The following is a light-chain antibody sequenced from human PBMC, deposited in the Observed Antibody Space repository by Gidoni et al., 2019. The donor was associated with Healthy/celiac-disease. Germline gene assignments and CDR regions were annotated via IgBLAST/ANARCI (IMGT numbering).Light chain of an antibody. CDR2: GAS. CDR1: QSVSSSY. Sequence: EIVLTQSPGSLSVSPGEIATLSCRASQSVSSSYLAWYQQQPGQAPRLLIDGASSMATGRPDRFRGSGSGTDFTLTICSLEHEDFALYYCQQYGSSPRTFGQGTKVEIQ. V-gene: IGKV3-20*01. CDR3: QQYGSSPRT. J-gene: IGKJ1*01.